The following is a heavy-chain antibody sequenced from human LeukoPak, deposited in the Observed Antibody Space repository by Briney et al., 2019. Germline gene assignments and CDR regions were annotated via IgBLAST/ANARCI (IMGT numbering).Heavy chain of an antibody. D-gene: IGHD6-13*01. CDR2: ISPSGGST. J-gene: IGHJ6*03. Sequence: ASVKVSCKASGYTFSNYYMHWVRQAPGQGLEWMGIISPSGGSTTYAQKFQGRVTMTRDTSTSTVYMELSSLRSEDTAVYYCARGYSSSWRSMDVWGKGTAVTVSS. CDR1: GYTFSNYY. CDR3: ARGYSSSWRSMDV. V-gene: IGHV1-46*01.